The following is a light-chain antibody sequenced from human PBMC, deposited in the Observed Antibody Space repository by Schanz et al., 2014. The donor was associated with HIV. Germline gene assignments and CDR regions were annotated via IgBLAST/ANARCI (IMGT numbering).Light chain of an antibody. CDR2: GAS. Sequence: EIVLTQSPGSLSLSPGGRATLSCGASQRLSSSYLAWYQKKPGQAPRLLIYGASSRATGIPDRFSGSGSGTDFTLTITSLQSEDFAIYYCQQYNTWPRTFGQGTRVEIK. CDR1: QRLSSSY. J-gene: IGKJ1*01. V-gene: IGKV3-20*01. CDR3: QQYNTWPRT.